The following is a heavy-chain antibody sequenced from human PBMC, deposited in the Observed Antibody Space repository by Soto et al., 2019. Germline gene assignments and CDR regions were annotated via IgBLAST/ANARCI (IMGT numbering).Heavy chain of an antibody. CDR3: ARDNMVRGVRSTHYGMDV. D-gene: IGHD3-10*01. CDR2: INPSGGST. CDR1: GYTFTSYY. J-gene: IGHJ6*02. V-gene: IGHV1-46*01. Sequence: QMQLVQSGAEVKKPGASVKVSCKASGYTFTSYYMHWVRQAPGQGLEWMGIINPSGGSTSYAQKFQGRVTMTRDTSTSTVYMELSSLRSEDTAVYYCARDNMVRGVRSTHYGMDVWGQGTTVTVSS.